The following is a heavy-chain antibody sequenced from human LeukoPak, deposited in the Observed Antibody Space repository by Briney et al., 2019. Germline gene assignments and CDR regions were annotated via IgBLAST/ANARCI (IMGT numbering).Heavy chain of an antibody. CDR3: ARSSPPGY. Sequence: SETLSLTCTVSGGSISSYYWSWIRQPPGKGLEWIGEINHSGSTNYNPSLKSRVTISVDTSKNQFSLKLSSVTAADTAVYYCARSSPPGYWGQGTLVTVSS. J-gene: IGHJ4*02. CDR1: GGSISSYY. CDR2: INHSGST. V-gene: IGHV4-34*01.